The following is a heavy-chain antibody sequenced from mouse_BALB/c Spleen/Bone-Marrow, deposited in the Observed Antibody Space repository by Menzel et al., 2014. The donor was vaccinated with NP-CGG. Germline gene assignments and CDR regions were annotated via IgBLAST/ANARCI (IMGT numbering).Heavy chain of an antibody. V-gene: IGHV1S82*01. Sequence: VQLQQSGAELVRLGASVKLSCKASGYSFTNYWMNWMKQRPGQGLVWIGMIHPSDSETRLNQKFKDKATLTVDKSSSTAYMQLSSPTSEDSAVCYCASDDYDGSWFAYWGQGTLVTVSA. CDR3: ASDDYDGSWFAY. J-gene: IGHJ3*01. D-gene: IGHD2-4*01. CDR1: GYSFTNYW. CDR2: IHPSDSET.